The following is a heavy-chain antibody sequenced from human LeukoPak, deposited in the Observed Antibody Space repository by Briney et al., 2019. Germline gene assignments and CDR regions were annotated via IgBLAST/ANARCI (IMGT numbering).Heavy chain of an antibody. CDR2: INNSGST. Sequence: PSEPLSLTCTVSGDXISSNYWSWNQQPPGKGLEWSGDINNSGSTKYNPSLEIRVIISVDTSKNVFSLKLTSVSAADTAVYYCATCRDEFGDYGFTSWGQGTLVTVAS. V-gene: IGHV4-59*01. CDR3: ATCRDEFGDYGFTS. D-gene: IGHD4-17*01. J-gene: IGHJ5*02. CDR1: GDXISSNY.